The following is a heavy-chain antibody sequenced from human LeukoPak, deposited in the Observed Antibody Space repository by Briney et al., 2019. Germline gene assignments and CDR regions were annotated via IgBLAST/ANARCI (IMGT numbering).Heavy chain of an antibody. V-gene: IGHV4-39*07. CDR3: ARSVSRARRGYSYGYFDY. CDR1: GGSISSSSYY. Sequence: SETLSLTCTVSGGSISSSSYYWGWIRQSLGKGLEWIGSIYYSGSTYYNPSLKSRVTISVDTSKNQFSLKLSSVTAADTAVYYCARSVSRARRGYSYGYFDYWGQGTLVTVSS. J-gene: IGHJ4*02. CDR2: IYYSGST. D-gene: IGHD5-18*01.